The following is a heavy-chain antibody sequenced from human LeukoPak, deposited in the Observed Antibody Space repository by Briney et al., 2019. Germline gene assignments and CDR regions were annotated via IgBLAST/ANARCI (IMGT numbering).Heavy chain of an antibody. CDR2: MNPNSGNT. J-gene: IGHJ6*03. CDR3: ARVPLRRADFWSGLHPIMDV. Sequence: ASVKVSCKASGYTFTSYDINWVRQATGQGLEWMGWMNPNSGNTGYAQKFQGRVTMTRNTCISTAYMELSSLRSEDTAVYYCARVPLRRADFWSGLHPIMDVWGKGTTVTVSS. D-gene: IGHD3-3*01. CDR1: GYTFTSYD. V-gene: IGHV1-8*01.